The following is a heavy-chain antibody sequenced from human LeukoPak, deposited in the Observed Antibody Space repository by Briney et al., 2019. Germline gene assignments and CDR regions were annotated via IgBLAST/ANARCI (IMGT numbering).Heavy chain of an antibody. CDR2: ISYDGSNK. D-gene: IGHD6-19*01. V-gene: IGHV3-30*04. CDR1: GFTFSSYA. CDR3: AREYSSGWYPDAFDI. Sequence: PGGSLRLSCAASGFTFSSYAMSWVRQAPGKGLEWVAVISYDGSNKYYADSVKGRFTISRDNSKNTLYLQMNSLRAEDTAVYYCAREYSSGWYPDAFDIWGQGTMVTVSS. J-gene: IGHJ3*02.